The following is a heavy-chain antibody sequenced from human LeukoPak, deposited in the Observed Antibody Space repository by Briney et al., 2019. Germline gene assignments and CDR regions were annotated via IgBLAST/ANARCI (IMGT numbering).Heavy chain of an antibody. CDR3: ARAYGYTIFPPGDAFDI. CDR2: INPSGGST. D-gene: IGHD5-18*01. J-gene: IGHJ3*02. V-gene: IGHV1-46*01. Sequence: GASVKVSCKASGYTFTSYYMHWVRQAPGQGLEWMGIINPSGGSTSYAQKFQGRVTMTRDTSTSTVYMELSSLRSEGTAVYYCARAYGYTIFPPGDAFDIWGQGTMVTVSS. CDR1: GYTFTSYY.